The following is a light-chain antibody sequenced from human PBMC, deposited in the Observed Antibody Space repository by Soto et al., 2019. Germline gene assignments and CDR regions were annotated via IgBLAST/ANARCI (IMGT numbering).Light chain of an antibody. Sequence: DIQMTQSPSSLSASVRYRVTITSLASQGINNYLAWYQQKPGKVPNLLIYAASTLQSGVPSLFSGSGSGTDFTLTISSLQPEDVATDYCQKYDSAPWTFGQGTKVEIK. CDR2: AAS. V-gene: IGKV1-27*01. J-gene: IGKJ1*01. CDR3: QKYDSAPWT. CDR1: QGINNY.